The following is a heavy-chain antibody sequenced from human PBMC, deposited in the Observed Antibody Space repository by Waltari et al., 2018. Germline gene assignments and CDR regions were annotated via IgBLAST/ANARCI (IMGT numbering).Heavy chain of an antibody. V-gene: IGHV4-61*02. CDR3: ARVGTVDGSGWYAFDI. CDR1: GGSFRCGRYY. CDR2: IYTSGST. Sequence: QVQLQESGPGLVKPSQTLSLTCSVSGGSFRCGRYYCSWTRRPAGKGLEWIGRIYTSGSTNYNPSLKSRVTISVDTSKNQFSLKLSSVTAADTAVYYCARVGTVDGSGWYAFDIWGQGTMVTVSS. J-gene: IGHJ3*02. D-gene: IGHD6-19*01.